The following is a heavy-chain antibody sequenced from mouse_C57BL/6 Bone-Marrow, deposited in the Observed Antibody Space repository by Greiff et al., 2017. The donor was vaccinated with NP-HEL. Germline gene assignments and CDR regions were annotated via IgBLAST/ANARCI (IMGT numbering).Heavy chain of an antibody. J-gene: IGHJ1*03. CDR3: ARLDGYLSYWYFDV. CDR1: GYTFTSYW. V-gene: IGHV1-55*01. Sequence: QVQLQQPGAEPVKPGASVKMSCKASGYTFTSYWITWVKQRPGQGLEWIGDIYPGSGSTNYNEKFKSKATLTVDTSSSTAYMQLSSLTSEDSAVYYCARLDGYLSYWYFDVWGTGTTVTVSS. CDR2: IYPGSGST. D-gene: IGHD2-3*01.